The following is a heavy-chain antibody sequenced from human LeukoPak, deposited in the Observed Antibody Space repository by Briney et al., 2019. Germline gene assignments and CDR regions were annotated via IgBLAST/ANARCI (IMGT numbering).Heavy chain of an antibody. J-gene: IGHJ4*02. V-gene: IGHV3-33*01. CDR1: GFTFSTYG. CDR2: EWHDGSNK. CDR3: ARDQGCTSTNCYSLFFHY. Sequence: PGGSLGLSCAASGFTFSTYGMHWVRQAPGKGLEWVALEWHDGSNKYYADSVKGRFTISRDNSKNMLYLQMNSLRAEDTAVYYCARDQGCTSTNCYSLFFHYWGQGTLVTVSS. D-gene: IGHD2-2*01.